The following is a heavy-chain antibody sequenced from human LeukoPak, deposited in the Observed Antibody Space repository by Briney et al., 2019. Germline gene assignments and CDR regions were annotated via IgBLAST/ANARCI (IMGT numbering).Heavy chain of an antibody. V-gene: IGHV3-30-3*01. J-gene: IGHJ6*02. CDR3: ARQYYYGMDV. CDR2: ISYDGSNK. CDR1: GFTFSSYA. Sequence: VRSLRLSCAASGFTFSSYAMHWVRQAPGKGLEWVAVISYDGSNKYYADSVKGRFTISRDNSKNTLYLQMNSLRAEDTAVYYCARQYYYGMDVWGQGTTVTVSS.